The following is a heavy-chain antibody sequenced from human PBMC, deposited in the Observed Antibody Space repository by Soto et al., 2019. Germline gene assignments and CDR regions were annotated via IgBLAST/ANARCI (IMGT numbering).Heavy chain of an antibody. V-gene: IGHV4-4*07. D-gene: IGHD3-3*01. Sequence: QGQLQESGPGLVKPSETLSLTCTVSGGSISYYFCYWIRQPAGKGLEWIGRIDNSGSTNYNPSLTSRITTTTDTSSNQCPRKLNSLTSADTAVYYCARGGQDFWSGPFDYWGQGALVTVSS. J-gene: IGHJ4*02. CDR2: IDNSGST. CDR3: ARGGQDFWSGPFDY. CDR1: GGSISYYF.